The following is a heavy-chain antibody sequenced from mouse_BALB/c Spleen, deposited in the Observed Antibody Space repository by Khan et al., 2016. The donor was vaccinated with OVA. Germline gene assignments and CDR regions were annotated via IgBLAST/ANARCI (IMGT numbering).Heavy chain of an antibody. CDR1: GYSITSGYA. CDR3: ARKNDYGDAMDY. D-gene: IGHD1-2*01. V-gene: IGHV3-2*02. CDR2: ISYSGST. J-gene: IGHJ4*01. Sequence: EVQLVESGPGLVKPSQSLSLTCTVTGYSITSGYAWNWIRQFPGNKLEWMGYISYSGSTSYNPSLRSRISITRDTSKTQFFMQLNSVTTEDTATYYCARKNDYGDAMDYWGQGTSVTVSS.